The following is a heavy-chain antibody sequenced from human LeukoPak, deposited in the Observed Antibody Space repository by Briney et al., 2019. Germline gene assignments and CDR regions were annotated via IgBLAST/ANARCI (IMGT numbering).Heavy chain of an antibody. V-gene: IGHV1-18*01. CDR1: GYTFTSYG. D-gene: IGHD3-22*01. CDR2: ISAYNGNT. CDR3: ARDLPNYYDKGFGR. Sequence: ASVKVSYKASGYTFTSYGISWVRQAPGQGLEWMGWISAYNGNTNYAQKLQGRVTMTTDTSTSTAYMELRSLRSDDTAVYYCARDLPNYYDKGFGRWGQGTLVTVSS. J-gene: IGHJ4*02.